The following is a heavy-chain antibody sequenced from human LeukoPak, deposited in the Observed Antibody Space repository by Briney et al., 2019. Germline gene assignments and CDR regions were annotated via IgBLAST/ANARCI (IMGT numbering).Heavy chain of an antibody. CDR2: IYSSGST. V-gene: IGHV4-61*02. Sequence: SETLSLTCTVSGGSISSGTYYWGWIRQPAGKGLEWIGRIYSSGSTNYNPSLKSRVTMSVDTSKNQFSLNLTSVTAADTAVYYCARDLLHRGYAFDIWGQGTMVTVSS. CDR3: ARDLLHRGYAFDI. D-gene: IGHD5-12*01. CDR1: GGSISSGTYY. J-gene: IGHJ3*02.